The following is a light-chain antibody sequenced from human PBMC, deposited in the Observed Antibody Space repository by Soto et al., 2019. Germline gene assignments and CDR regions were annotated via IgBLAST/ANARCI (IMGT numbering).Light chain of an antibody. CDR2: DVS. CDR3: SSYTSSSTLYV. Sequence: QSALTQPASVSGSPGQSITISCTGTSSDVGDYNYVSWYQQHPGKVPKLMIYDVSNRPSGVSNRFSGSKSGNTASLTISGLQAEDEADYYCSSYTSSSTLYVFGTGTKVTFL. V-gene: IGLV2-14*01. CDR1: SSDVGDYNY. J-gene: IGLJ1*01.